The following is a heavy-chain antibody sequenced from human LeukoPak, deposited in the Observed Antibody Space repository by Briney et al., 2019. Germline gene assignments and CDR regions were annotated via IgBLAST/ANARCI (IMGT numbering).Heavy chain of an antibody. Sequence: GGSLRLSCAASGFTFSSYAMGWVRQAPGKGLEWVSSISGSSGSTYYADSVKGRFTISRDNSKNTLYLQMNSLRAEGTAVYFCAKETNAVTGRAYFDYWGQGTLVTVSS. J-gene: IGHJ4*02. CDR2: ISGSSGST. V-gene: IGHV3-23*01. CDR3: AKETNAVTGRAYFDY. D-gene: IGHD6-19*01. CDR1: GFTFSSYA.